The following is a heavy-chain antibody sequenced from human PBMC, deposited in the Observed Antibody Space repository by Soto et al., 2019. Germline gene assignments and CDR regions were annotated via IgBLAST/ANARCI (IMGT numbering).Heavy chain of an antibody. Sequence: GESLKISCKGSGYSFTIYWISWVRQMPGKGLEWMGRIDPSDSYTNYSPSFQGHVTISADKSISTAYLQWSSLKASDTAMYYCARLHRYFDWLLPDYFDYWGQGTLVTVSS. V-gene: IGHV5-10-1*01. D-gene: IGHD3-9*01. J-gene: IGHJ4*02. CDR1: GYSFTIYW. CDR3: ARLHRYFDWLLPDYFDY. CDR2: IDPSDSYT.